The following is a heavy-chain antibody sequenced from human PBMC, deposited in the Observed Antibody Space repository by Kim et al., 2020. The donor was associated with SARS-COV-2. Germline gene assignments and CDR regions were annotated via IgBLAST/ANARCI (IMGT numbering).Heavy chain of an antibody. D-gene: IGHD5-12*01. V-gene: IGHV1-69*01. J-gene: IGHJ5*02. Sequence: AQKFQGRVTITADESTSTAHMELSSLRSEDTAVYYCARGLRGDGYNWFDPWGQGTLVTVSS. CDR3: ARGLRGDGYNWFDP.